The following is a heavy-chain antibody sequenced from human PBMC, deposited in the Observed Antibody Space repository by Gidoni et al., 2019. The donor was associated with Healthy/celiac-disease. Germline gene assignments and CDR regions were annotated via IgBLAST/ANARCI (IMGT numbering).Heavy chain of an antibody. V-gene: IGHV3-73*02. J-gene: IGHJ4*02. CDR2: IRSKANSYAT. Sequence: EVQLVESGGGLVQPGGSLKLPCPASGFTFRGPPMHWVRQASGKGLEWVGRIRSKANSYATAYAASVKGRFTISRDDSKNTAYLQMNSLKTEDTAVYYCTRLYSPGYSSSWSDYWGQGTLVTVSS. D-gene: IGHD6-13*01. CDR1: GFTFRGPP. CDR3: TRLYSPGYSSSWSDY.